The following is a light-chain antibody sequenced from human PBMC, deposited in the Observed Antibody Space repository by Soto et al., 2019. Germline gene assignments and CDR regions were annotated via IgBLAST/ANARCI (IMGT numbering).Light chain of an antibody. V-gene: IGLV1-40*01. CDR1: SSNIGAGYD. CDR2: GNS. CDR3: QSYDSSLRGSVV. Sequence: QSVLTQPPSVSGAPGQRGTISCTGSSSNIGAGYDVHWYQQLPGTAPKLLIYGNSNRPSGVPDRFSGSKSGTSASLAITGLQAEDEADYYCQSYDSSLRGSVVFGGGTKLTVL. J-gene: IGLJ2*01.